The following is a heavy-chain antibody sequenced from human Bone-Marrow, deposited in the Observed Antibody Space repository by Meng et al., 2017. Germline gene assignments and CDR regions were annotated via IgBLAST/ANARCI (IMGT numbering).Heavy chain of an antibody. CDR3: ARILYPAASNWFDP. J-gene: IGHJ5*02. CDR2: IDWDDDK. CDR1: GFSLSTSGMC. D-gene: IGHD2-2*01. V-gene: IGHV2-70*01. Sequence: SGPTLVKPTQTLTLTCTFSGFSLSTSGMCVSWIRQPPGKALEWLALIDWDDDKYYSTSLKTRLTISKDTSKNQVVITMTNMDPVDTATYYCARILYPAASNWFDPWGQGTLVTVSS.